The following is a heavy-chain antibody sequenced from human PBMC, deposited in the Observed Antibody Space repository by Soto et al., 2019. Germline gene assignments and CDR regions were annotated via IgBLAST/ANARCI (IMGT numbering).Heavy chain of an antibody. Sequence: PTETLSLSCSFTGGPLRSSSYYWVWFRQPPGKGLEWIGNIYYSGSTYYNPSLKSRVTISVDTSKNQFSLRLSSVTAADTAVYYCANLDYGDIGIPYWAQGTLVTVS. CDR3: ANLDYGDIGIPY. V-gene: IGHV4-39*01. CDR2: IYYSGST. J-gene: IGHJ1*01. D-gene: IGHD4-17*01. CDR1: GGPLRSSSYY.